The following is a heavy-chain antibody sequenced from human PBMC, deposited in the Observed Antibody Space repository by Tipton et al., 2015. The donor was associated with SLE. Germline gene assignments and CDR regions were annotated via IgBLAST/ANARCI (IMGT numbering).Heavy chain of an antibody. V-gene: IGHV1-46*01. Sequence: QSGAEVKKPGASVKVSCKASGYTFTSYYMHWVRQAPGQGLEWMGIINPSGGSTSYAQKFQGRVTMTRDTSTSTVYMELSSLRSEDTAVYSCARVDTAMDGGDYWGQGTLVTVSS. CDR1: GYTFTSYY. CDR2: INPSGGST. D-gene: IGHD5-18*01. CDR3: ARVDTAMDGGDY. J-gene: IGHJ4*02.